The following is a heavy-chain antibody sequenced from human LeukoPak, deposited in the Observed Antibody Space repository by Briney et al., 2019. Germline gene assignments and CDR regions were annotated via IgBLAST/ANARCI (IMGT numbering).Heavy chain of an antibody. Sequence: QPGGSLRLSCAASGFIFSTYGMHWVRQAPGKGLEWVALISYDGSKEYIADSVKGRFTISRDNSKNTLYLQMSSLRAEDTAVYYCAREQSTMSYFGYLDYWSQGALVTVAS. CDR2: ISYDGSKE. CDR1: GFIFSTYG. J-gene: IGHJ4*02. D-gene: IGHD1-26*01. V-gene: IGHV3-33*01. CDR3: AREQSTMSYFGYLDY.